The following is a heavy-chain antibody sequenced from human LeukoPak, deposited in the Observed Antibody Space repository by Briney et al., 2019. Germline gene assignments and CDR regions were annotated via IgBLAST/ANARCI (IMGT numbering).Heavy chain of an antibody. CDR2: INHSGST. Sequence: SETLSLTCTVSGYSISSGYYWSWIRQSPGKGLEWIGEINHSGSTNYNPSLKSRVTISVDTSKNQFSLKLSSVTAADTAVYYCARKSGSYGRGYYYYYMDVWGKGTTVTISS. J-gene: IGHJ6*03. CDR3: ARKSGSYGRGYYYYYMDV. D-gene: IGHD1-26*01. V-gene: IGHV4-38-2*02. CDR1: GYSISSGYY.